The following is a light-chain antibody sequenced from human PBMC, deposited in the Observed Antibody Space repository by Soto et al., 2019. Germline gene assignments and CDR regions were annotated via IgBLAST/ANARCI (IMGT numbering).Light chain of an antibody. CDR3: QQYNSYPYT. J-gene: IGKJ2*01. CDR1: QSISSW. CDR2: DAS. V-gene: IGKV1-5*01. Sequence: DIQITQSPSTLSASVGDRVTITCRASQSISSWLAWYQQKPGKAPKLLIYDASSLESGVPSSFSGSGSGTDFTLTISSLQPDDFATYYCQQYNSYPYTFGQGTKVDIK.